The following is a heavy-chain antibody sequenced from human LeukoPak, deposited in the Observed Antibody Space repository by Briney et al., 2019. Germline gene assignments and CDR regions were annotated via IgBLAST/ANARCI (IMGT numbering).Heavy chain of an antibody. J-gene: IGHJ1*01. Sequence: ASVKVSCKTSGFTLTIYDINWVRQAPGQGLEWMGWMNGNSGDTGYARKFQGRVTMARNTSISTAYMELSNLRSEDTAVYYCVRGRFIAGAGDWGQGTPVTVPS. CDR1: GFTLTIYD. D-gene: IGHD1-26*01. CDR2: MNGNSGDT. V-gene: IGHV1-8*01. CDR3: VRGRFIAGAGD.